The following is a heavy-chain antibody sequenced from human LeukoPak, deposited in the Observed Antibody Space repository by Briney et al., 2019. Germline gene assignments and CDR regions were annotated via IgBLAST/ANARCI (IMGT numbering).Heavy chain of an antibody. CDR2: LYHNGST. Sequence: SETLSLTCTVSGGSVSSGSYYWSWIRQTPGKGLEWIGYLYHNGSTDYNPSLKSRVTISVDTSKNQFSLKLSSVTAADTAVYYCARVVEDYYDSSGYYYYFDYWGQGTLVTVSS. CDR1: GGSVSSGSYY. V-gene: IGHV4-61*01. J-gene: IGHJ4*02. D-gene: IGHD3-22*01. CDR3: ARVVEDYYDSSGYYYYFDY.